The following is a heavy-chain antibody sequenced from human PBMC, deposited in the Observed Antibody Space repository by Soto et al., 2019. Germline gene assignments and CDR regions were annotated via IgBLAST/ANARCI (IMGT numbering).Heavy chain of an antibody. CDR3: ARDLIVVVVADTSMDYYYGMDV. Sequence: ASVKVSCKASGYAFTSYGISWVRQAPGQGLEWMGWISAYNGNTNYAQKLQGRVTMTTDTSTSTAYMELRSLRSDDTAVYYCARDLIVVVVADTSMDYYYGMDVWGQGTTVTVSS. CDR2: ISAYNGNT. J-gene: IGHJ6*02. V-gene: IGHV1-18*01. D-gene: IGHD2-15*01. CDR1: GYAFTSYG.